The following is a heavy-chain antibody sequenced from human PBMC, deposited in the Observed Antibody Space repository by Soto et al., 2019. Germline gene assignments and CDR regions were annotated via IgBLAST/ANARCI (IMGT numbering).Heavy chain of an antibody. CDR1: GGSISSFY. V-gene: IGHV4-59*01. CDR2: IYYSEST. J-gene: IGHJ6*02. CDR3: ARTPYYHYYGMDV. D-gene: IGHD1-26*01. Sequence: NPSETLSLTCFVSGGSISSFYWSWIRQPPGKGLEWIGHIYYSESTNYNPSLKSRVTISVDRSKNQFSLKLSSVTAADTAVYYCARTPYYHYYGMDVWGQGTTVTVSS.